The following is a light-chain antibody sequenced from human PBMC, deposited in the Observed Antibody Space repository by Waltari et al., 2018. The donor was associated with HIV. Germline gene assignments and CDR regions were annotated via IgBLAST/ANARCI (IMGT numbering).Light chain of an antibody. CDR1: SGSVSTRSS. CDR2: STN. Sequence: QAVVTQEPSFSVSPGGTVPLTCGLSSGSVSTRSSPSWYPQTPGQAPRTLIYSTNSRSSGVPDRFSGSILGNQAALTITGAQADDESDYYCVLYMGSGIWVFGGGTKVTVL. CDR3: VLYMGSGIWV. J-gene: IGLJ3*02. V-gene: IGLV8-61*01.